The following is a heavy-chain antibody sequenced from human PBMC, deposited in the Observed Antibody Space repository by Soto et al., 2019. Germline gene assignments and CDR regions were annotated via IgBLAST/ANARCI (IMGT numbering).Heavy chain of an antibody. CDR2: ISYDGKNK. D-gene: IGHD5-12*01. V-gene: IGHV3-30*19. CDR1: GFTFSSYG. J-gene: IGHJ4*02. CDR3: ARAGVYGIDY. Sequence: QVPLVQSGGGVVQPGRSLRLSCAASGFTFSSYGIHWVRQAPGKGLEWVAVISYDGKNKYYADSVEGRFTISRDNSKYSLFVQLNSLRPEDTAVYYCARAGVYGIDYWGQGSLVTVSS.